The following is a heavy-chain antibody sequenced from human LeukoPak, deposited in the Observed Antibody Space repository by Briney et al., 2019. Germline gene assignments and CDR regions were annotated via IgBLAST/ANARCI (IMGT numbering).Heavy chain of an antibody. CDR2: ISYEGSIK. CDR1: GFTFSSHA. D-gene: IGHD1-26*01. V-gene: IGHV3-30*04. J-gene: IGHJ4*02. Sequence: GGSLRLSCEASGFTFSSHAMRWVRQAPGKGLEWVAFISYEGSIKYYADAVKGRFTISRDNSKNTLSLQVNSLRAEDTAVYYCARDYSERDSIDYWGQGTLVTVSS. CDR3: ARDYSERDSIDY.